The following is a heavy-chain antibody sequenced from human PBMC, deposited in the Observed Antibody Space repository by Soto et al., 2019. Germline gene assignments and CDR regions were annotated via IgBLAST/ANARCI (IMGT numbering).Heavy chain of an antibody. CDR3: ARGNSSSWFYYYYGMDV. J-gene: IGHJ6*02. CDR2: IIPIFGTA. D-gene: IGHD6-13*01. Sequence: QVQLVQSGAEVKKPGSSVKVSCKASGGTFSSYAISWVRQAPGQGLEWMGGIIPIFGTANYAQKFQGRVTITAEESTRTAYMELSSLRSEDTAVYYCARGNSSSWFYYYYGMDVWGQGTTVTVSS. CDR1: GGTFSSYA. V-gene: IGHV1-69*12.